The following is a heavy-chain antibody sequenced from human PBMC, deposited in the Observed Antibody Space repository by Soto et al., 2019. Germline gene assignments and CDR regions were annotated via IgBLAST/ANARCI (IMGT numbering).Heavy chain of an antibody. D-gene: IGHD2-15*01. V-gene: IGHV4-39*07. CDR1: GGSISSSSYY. J-gene: IGHJ5*02. CDR3: ATQHNIVVVVAAWTPIPGGWFDP. CDR2: IYYSGST. Sequence: SETLSLTCTVSGGSISSSSYYWGWIRQPPGKGLEWIGSIYYSGSTYYNPSLKSRVTISVDTSKNQFSLKLSSVTAADTAVYYCATQHNIVVVVAAWTPIPGGWFDPWGQGTLVTVSS.